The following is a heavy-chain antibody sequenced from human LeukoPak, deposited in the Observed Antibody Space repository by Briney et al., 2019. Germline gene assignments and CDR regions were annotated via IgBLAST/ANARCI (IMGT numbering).Heavy chain of an antibody. V-gene: IGHV4-4*07. D-gene: IGHD5-12*01. CDR3: ASGPRGFHYYYGMDV. CDR2: IYTSGST. CDR1: GGSISSYY. Sequence: SETLSLTCTVSGGSISSYYWSWIRQPAGKGLEWIGRIYTSGSTNYNPSLKSRVTMSVDTSKNQFSLKLSSVTAADTAVYYCASGPRGFHYYYGMDVWGQGTTVTVSS. J-gene: IGHJ6*02.